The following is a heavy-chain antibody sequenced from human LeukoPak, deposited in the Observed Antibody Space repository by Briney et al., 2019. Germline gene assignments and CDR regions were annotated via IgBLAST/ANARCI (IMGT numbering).Heavy chain of an antibody. CDR3: AKAKSYSGYDSALDY. J-gene: IGHJ4*02. CDR2: IWYGGSNK. V-gene: IGHV3-33*08. Sequence: GGSLRLSCAASGFTFSSYGMHWVRQAPGKGLEWVAVIWYGGSNKYYADSVKGRFTISRDNSKNTLYLQMNSLRAEDTAVYYCAKAKSYSGYDSALDYWGQGTLVTVSS. CDR1: GFTFSSYG. D-gene: IGHD5-12*01.